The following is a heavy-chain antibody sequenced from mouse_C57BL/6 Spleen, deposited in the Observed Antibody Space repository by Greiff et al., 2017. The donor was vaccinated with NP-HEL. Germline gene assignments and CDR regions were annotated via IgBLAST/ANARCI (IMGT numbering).Heavy chain of an antibody. D-gene: IGHD2-2*01. CDR1: GYTFTSYW. Sequence: QVQLQQPGAELVKPGASVKLSCKASGYTFTSYWMQWVKQRPGQGLEWIGEIDPSDSYTNYNQKFKGKATLTVDTSSSTAYMQLSSLTSEDSAVYYCATPIYYGYDVAWFAYWGQGTLVTVSA. CDR3: ATPIYYGYDVAWFAY. V-gene: IGHV1-50*01. J-gene: IGHJ3*01. CDR2: IDPSDSYT.